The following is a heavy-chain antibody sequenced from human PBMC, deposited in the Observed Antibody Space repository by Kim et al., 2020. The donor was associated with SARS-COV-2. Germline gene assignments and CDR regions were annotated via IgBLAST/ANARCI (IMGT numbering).Heavy chain of an antibody. D-gene: IGHD3-9*01. J-gene: IGHJ4*02. CDR3: AKTRYYDILTGHFDY. Sequence: SVEGRFTISRDNAKNTLYLQMNSLRAEDTAVYYCAKTRYYDILTGHFDYWGQGTLVTVSS. V-gene: IGHV3-23*01.